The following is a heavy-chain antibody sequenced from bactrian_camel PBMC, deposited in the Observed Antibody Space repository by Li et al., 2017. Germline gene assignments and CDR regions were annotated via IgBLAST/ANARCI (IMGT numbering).Heavy chain of an antibody. D-gene: IGHD6*01. CDR1: GFTFSSYY. CDR2: IAGIGVAS. Sequence: VQLVESGGGLVQPGGSLRLSCAASGFTFSSYYMSWVRQAPGKGLEWVSGIAGIGVASSYAESLKGRLTISRDNAKNSVALQMVSLKPEDTATYYCVRGGNGLDYWGKGTQVTVS. V-gene: IGHV3S40*01. J-gene: IGHJ7*01.